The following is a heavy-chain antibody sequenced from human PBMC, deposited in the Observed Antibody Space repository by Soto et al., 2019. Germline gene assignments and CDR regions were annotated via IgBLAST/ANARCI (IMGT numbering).Heavy chain of an antibody. V-gene: IGHV4-31*03. Sequence: QVQLQESGPGLVKPSQTLSLTCTVSGGSISSGGYYWSWIRQHPGKGLEWIGYIYYSGSTYYNPSLKSRVTISVDTSKNQFSLKLSSVTAADTAVYYCARTPRYCSSTSCKASWFDPWGQGTLVTVSS. J-gene: IGHJ5*02. CDR2: IYYSGST. CDR3: ARTPRYCSSTSCKASWFDP. CDR1: GGSISSGGYY. D-gene: IGHD2-2*01.